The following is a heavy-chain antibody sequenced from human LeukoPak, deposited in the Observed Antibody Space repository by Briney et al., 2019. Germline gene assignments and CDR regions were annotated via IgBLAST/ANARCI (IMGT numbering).Heavy chain of an antibody. V-gene: IGHV1-8*01. D-gene: IGHD3-22*01. CDR1: GYTFTSYD. J-gene: IGHJ4*02. CDR3: ARDYYDSSGYHTAPDY. CDR2: MNPNSGNT. Sequence: GASVKVSCKASGYTFTSYDINWVRQATGQGLEWMGWMNPNSGNTGYAQKFQGRVTMTRNTSISTAYMELSSLRSEDTAVYYCARDYYDSSGYHTAPDYWGQGTLVTVSS.